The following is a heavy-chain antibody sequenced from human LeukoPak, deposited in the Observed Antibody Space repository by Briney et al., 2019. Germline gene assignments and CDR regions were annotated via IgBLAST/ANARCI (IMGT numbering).Heavy chain of an antibody. CDR3: ARSYITMVREDMDV. Sequence: PGGSLRLSCAASGFTFSSYEMNWVRQAPGKGLEWVSYISSSGSTIYYADSVKGRFTISRDNAKNSLYLQMNSLRAEDTAVCYCARSYITMVREDMDVWGKGTTVTISS. CDR2: ISSSGSTI. V-gene: IGHV3-48*03. J-gene: IGHJ6*03. CDR1: GFTFSSYE. D-gene: IGHD3-10*01.